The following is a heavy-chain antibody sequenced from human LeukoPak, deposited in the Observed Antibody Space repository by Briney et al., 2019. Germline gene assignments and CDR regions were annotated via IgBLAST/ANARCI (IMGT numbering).Heavy chain of an antibody. J-gene: IGHJ4*02. V-gene: IGHV1-2*02. CDR2: INPNSGGT. Sequence: ASVKVSCKASGYTFTGYYMHWVRQAPGQGLEWMGWINPNSGGTNYAQKFQGRVTMTRDTSISTAYMELSRLRSDDTAVYYCATYRTVRPWAFDYWGQGTLVTASS. D-gene: IGHD1-26*01. CDR3: ATYRTVRPWAFDY. CDR1: GYTFTGYY.